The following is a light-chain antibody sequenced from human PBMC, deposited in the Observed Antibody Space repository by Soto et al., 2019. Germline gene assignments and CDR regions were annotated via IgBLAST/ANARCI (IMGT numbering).Light chain of an antibody. Sequence: IQMTQSPSSLSASVGDRVIITCRASQTITTYLNWYQQKPGKTPQLLIYGASILQSGVPPRFTVSGSVTDFTLTISTLQPEDFATYHCQQAHSSPWTFGQGTKVEIK. J-gene: IGKJ1*01. CDR3: QQAHSSPWT. V-gene: IGKV1-39*01. CDR2: GAS. CDR1: QTITTY.